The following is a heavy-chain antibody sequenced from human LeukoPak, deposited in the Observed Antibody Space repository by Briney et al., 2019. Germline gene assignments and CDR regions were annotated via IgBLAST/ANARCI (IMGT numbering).Heavy chain of an antibody. CDR1: GFTFSSYA. Sequence: PGGSLRLSCAASGFTFSSYAMHWVRQAPGKGLEWVAVISYDGSNKYYADSVKGRFTISRDNSKNTLYLQMNSLRAEDTAVYYCARGARVGDAFDIWGQGTMVTVSS. CDR2: ISYDGSNK. CDR3: ARGARVGDAFDI. J-gene: IGHJ3*02. V-gene: IGHV3-30-3*01. D-gene: IGHD6-6*01.